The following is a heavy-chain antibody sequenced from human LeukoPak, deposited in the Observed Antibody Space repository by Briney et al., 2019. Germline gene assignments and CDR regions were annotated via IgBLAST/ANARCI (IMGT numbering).Heavy chain of an antibody. CDR3: AREGRLRPSHIDY. CDR2: ISGSGGST. D-gene: IGHD2-15*01. J-gene: IGHJ4*02. V-gene: IGHV3-23*01. Sequence: PGGSLRLSCAASGFTFSSYAMSWVRQAPGKGLEWVSAISGSGGSTYYADSVKGRFTISRDNAQNLLYLQMNSLRADDTAVYYCAREGRLRPSHIDYWGQGTLVTVSS. CDR1: GFTFSSYA.